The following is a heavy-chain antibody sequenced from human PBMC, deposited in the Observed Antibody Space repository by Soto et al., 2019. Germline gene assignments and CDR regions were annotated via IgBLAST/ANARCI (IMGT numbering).Heavy chain of an antibody. D-gene: IGHD2-21*01. J-gene: IGHJ4*02. CDR1: GITASSFY. CDR3: VHFGGTSAY. CDR2: IKSDGSPT. Sequence: EVQLVESGGGLVQPGGSLRLSCAASGITASSFYMHWVRQAPGKGLMWVSRIKSDGSPTNYADSVKGRFTISRDNAKNTLYLQMNSLRVEDTAIYYCVHFGGTSAYWGQGTLVPVSS. V-gene: IGHV3-74*01.